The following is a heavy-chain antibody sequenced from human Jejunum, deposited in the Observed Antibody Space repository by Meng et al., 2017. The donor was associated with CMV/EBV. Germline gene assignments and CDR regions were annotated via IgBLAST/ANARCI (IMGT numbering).Heavy chain of an antibody. CDR2: MSHSGST. J-gene: IGHJ4*02. CDR3: ARERALNFDY. V-gene: IGHV4-30-2*06. Sequence: QLQLQESGPGLVKPSETLSLTCAVSGDSISGGAYYWSWIRQSPGKGLEWIAYMSHSGSTNANPSLKSRVTISLDKSKNQFSLKLTSATAADTAVYYCARERALNFDYWGQGILVTVSS. CDR1: GDSISGGAYY.